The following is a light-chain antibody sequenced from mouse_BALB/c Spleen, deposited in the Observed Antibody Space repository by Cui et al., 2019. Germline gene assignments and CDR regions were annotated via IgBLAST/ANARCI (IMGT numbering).Light chain of an antibody. CDR2: STS. Sequence: QIVLTQYPAIMSASLGERVTMTCTASSSVSSSYLHWYQQKPGSSPKLWIYSTSNLASGVPARFSGSGSGTSYSLTISSMEAEDAATYYCHQYHRSPRTFGGGTKLEIK. CDR1: SSVSSSY. J-gene: IGKJ1*01. CDR3: HQYHRSPRT. V-gene: IGKV4-74*01.